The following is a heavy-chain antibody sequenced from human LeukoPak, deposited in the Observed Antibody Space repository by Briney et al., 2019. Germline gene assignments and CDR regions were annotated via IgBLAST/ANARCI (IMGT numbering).Heavy chain of an antibody. CDR2: IISSSSYI. Sequence: GGSLRLSCAASGFTFSSYSMNWVRQAPGKGLEWVSSIISSSSYIYYADSVKGRFTISRDNAKNSLYLQMNSLRAEDTAVYYCARDGPPYCSGGSCYSDFGIWGQGTMVTVSS. CDR3: ARDGPPYCSGGSCYSDFGI. D-gene: IGHD2-15*01. V-gene: IGHV3-21*01. J-gene: IGHJ3*02. CDR1: GFTFSSYS.